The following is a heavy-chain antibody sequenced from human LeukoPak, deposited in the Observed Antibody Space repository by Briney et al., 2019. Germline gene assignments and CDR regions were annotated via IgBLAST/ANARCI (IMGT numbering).Heavy chain of an antibody. J-gene: IGHJ4*02. CDR3: ASGLELDY. V-gene: IGHV3-7*03. Sequence: GGSLRLSFAASGFTCRGYMLRLGREPPGQGLEWVANIKQDGSEKNYVDSVKGRFTISRDNAKNSLYLQMNSLRAEDTAVYYCASGLELDYWGQGTLVTVSS. CDR1: GFTCRGYM. CDR2: IKQDGSEK.